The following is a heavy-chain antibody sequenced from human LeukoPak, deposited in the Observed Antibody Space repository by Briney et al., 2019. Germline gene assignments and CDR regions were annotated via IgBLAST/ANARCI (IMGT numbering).Heavy chain of an antibody. J-gene: IGHJ4*02. CDR1: GDSVSSSNYY. CDR2: IYYGGYT. CDR3: ARLTRRSGNYFDY. V-gene: IGHV4-61*01. D-gene: IGHD1-1*01. Sequence: SETLSLTCAVSGDSVSSSNYYWSWIRLPPGKVLEWIGYIYYGGYTNYNPSLQSRVTISVDTSKSQFSLKLSSVTAADTAVYYCARLTRRSGNYFDYWGQGTLVTVSS.